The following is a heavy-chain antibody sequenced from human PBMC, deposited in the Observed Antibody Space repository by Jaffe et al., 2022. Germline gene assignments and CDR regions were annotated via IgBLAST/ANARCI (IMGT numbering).Heavy chain of an antibody. CDR3: ARDGDYDPPRAFDI. J-gene: IGHJ3*02. CDR2: IYYSGST. Sequence: QLQLQESGPGLVKPSETLSLTCTVSGGSISSSSYYWGWIRQPPGKGLEWIGSIYYSGSTYYNPSLKSRVTISVDTSKNQFSLKLSSVTAADTAVYYCARDGDYDPPRAFDIWGQGTMVTVSS. D-gene: IGHD4-17*01. CDR1: GGSISSSSYY. V-gene: IGHV4-39*01.